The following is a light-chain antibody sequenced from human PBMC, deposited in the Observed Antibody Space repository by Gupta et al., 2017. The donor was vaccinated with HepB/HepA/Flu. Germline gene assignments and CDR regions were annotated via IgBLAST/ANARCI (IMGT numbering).Light chain of an antibody. Sequence: AIRMTQSPSSFSASTGDRVTITCRASQDIYSYVAWFQQKPGKAPMLLIYAASILQSGVPSRFSGSGFGTDFTLTISSMQSEDFATYYCQQEFDYPLTFGGGSKVDIK. V-gene: IGKV1-8*01. CDR3: QQEFDYPLT. CDR2: AAS. CDR1: QDIYSY. J-gene: IGKJ4*01.